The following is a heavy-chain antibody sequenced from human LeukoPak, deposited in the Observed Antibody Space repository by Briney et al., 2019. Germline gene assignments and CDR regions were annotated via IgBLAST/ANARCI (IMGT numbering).Heavy chain of an antibody. D-gene: IGHD3-22*01. Sequence: PSETLSLTCAVYGGSFSGYYWSWIRQPPGKGLEWIGEINHSGSNNYNPSLKSQVTISVDTSKNQFSLKLSSVTAADTAVYYCASQPASSGYDQFDYWGQGTLVTVPS. J-gene: IGHJ4*02. CDR3: ASQPASSGYDQFDY. V-gene: IGHV4-34*01. CDR1: GGSFSGYY. CDR2: INHSGSN.